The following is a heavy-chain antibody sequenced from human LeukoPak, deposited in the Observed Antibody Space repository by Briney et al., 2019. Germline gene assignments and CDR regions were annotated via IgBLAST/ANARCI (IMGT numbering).Heavy chain of an antibody. V-gene: IGHV3-30*02. Sequence: PGGSLRLSCAASGFTFSGYGMHWVRQAPGKGLEWVAFIRYDGSNKYYRDSVKGRFTISRDNSKNTLYLQMNSLRAEDTAVYYCVRAQRMTTAAPYEFDYWGQGTLVTVSS. CDR3: VRAQRMTTAAPYEFDY. CDR2: IRYDGSNK. CDR1: GFTFSGYG. J-gene: IGHJ4*02. D-gene: IGHD4-11*01.